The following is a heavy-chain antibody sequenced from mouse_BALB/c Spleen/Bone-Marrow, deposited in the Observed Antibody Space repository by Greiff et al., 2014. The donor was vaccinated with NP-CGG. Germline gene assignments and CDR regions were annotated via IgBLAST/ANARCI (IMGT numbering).Heavy chain of an antibody. CDR2: IYPGDGDT. CDR1: GYAISSYW. J-gene: IGHJ2*01. Sequence: QVQLQQSGAELVRPGSSVKISCKASGYAISSYWMNWVKQRPGQGLEWIGQIYPGDGDTNYNGKFKGKATLTADKSSSTAYMQISSLTSEDSAVYFCARGRGWYLDYWGQGTILTVSS. V-gene: IGHV1-80*01. D-gene: IGHD2-3*01. CDR3: ARGRGWYLDY.